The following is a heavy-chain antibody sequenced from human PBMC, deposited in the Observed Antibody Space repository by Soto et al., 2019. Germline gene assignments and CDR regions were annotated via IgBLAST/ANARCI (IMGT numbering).Heavy chain of an antibody. CDR1: GYTVTSYD. D-gene: IGHD3-16*01. Sequence: SVKVSCNPSGYTVTSYDINLVRQATVQGLEWMGWMNPNSGNTGDAQKFQGRVTMTRNTSISTAYMELSSLRSEDTAVYYCARGTFGGVLAPGVMDVWGQGTTVTGSS. V-gene: IGHV1-8*01. CDR3: ARGTFGGVLAPGVMDV. J-gene: IGHJ6*02. CDR2: MNPNSGNT.